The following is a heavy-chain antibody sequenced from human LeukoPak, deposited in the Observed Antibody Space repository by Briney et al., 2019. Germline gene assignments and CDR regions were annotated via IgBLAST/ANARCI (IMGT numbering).Heavy chain of an antibody. J-gene: IGHJ4*02. D-gene: IGHD3-22*01. CDR2: IVYTGRT. V-gene: IGHV4-59*12. CDR1: GGSIGSYY. Sequence: SETLSLTCTVSGGSIGSYYWSWVRQPPEKGLEWIGNIVYTGRTNYNPSLKSRVTISVDTSKNQFSLKLSSVTAADTAVYYCARVGWYYDSSGYCYYFDYWGQGTLVTVSS. CDR3: ARVGWYYDSSGYCYYFDY.